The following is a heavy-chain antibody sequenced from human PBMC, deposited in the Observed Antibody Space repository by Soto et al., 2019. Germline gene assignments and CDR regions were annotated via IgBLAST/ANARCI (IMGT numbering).Heavy chain of an antibody. V-gene: IGHV4-59*08. CDR3: ARPRGIAPAVWYFDL. Sequence: QVQLQESGPGLVKPSETLSLTCTVSGGSISSHYWSWIRQPPGSGLEWIGFIYYSGITDSNPSLKSRVTISLDTSKNQLSLRLSSVTAADTAVSYCARPRGIAPAVWYFDLRGRGTLVTVSS. J-gene: IGHJ2*01. D-gene: IGHD6-13*01. CDR2: IYYSGIT. CDR1: GGSISSHY.